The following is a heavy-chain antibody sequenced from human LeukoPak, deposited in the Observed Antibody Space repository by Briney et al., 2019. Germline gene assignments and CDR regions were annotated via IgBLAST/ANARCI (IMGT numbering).Heavy chain of an antibody. D-gene: IGHD1-1*01. V-gene: IGHV3-23*01. CDR1: GFTFSSYA. CDR3: AKVFSTTETYYFDY. CDR2: ISGSGGST. J-gene: IGHJ4*02. Sequence: GSLRLSCAASGFTFSSYAMSWVRQAPGKGLEWVSVISGSGGSTYYADSVKGRFTISRDSSKSTLYLQMNNLRVEDTAVYYCAKVFSTTETYYFDYWGQGTLVIVSS.